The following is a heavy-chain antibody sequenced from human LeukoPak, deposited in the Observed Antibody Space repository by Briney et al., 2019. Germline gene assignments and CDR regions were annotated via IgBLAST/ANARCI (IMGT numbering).Heavy chain of an antibody. V-gene: IGHV3-20*04. J-gene: IGHJ3*02. CDR2: INWNGGST. D-gene: IGHD5-24*01. CDR1: GFTFSDYY. Sequence: GGSLRLSCAASGFTFSDYYMSWIRQAPGKGLEWVSGINWNGGSTGYADSVKGRFTISRDNAKNSLYLQMNSLRAEDTALYYCARVRNGYSYDAFDIWGQGTMVTVSS. CDR3: ARVRNGYSYDAFDI.